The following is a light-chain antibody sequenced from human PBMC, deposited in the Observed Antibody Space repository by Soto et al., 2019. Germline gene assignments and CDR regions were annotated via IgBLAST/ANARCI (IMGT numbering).Light chain of an antibody. Sequence: QSALTQPASASASPGQSITISCTGSSSDIGAYNFVSWYQQHPAAAPQLIIYDVSQRPSVISRCSSGSKSGNTASLTVSVLQADDDDDYYCASYATGRSRVFGGGTKLTVL. J-gene: IGLJ2*01. CDR3: ASYATGRSRV. CDR1: SSDIGAYNF. CDR2: DVS. V-gene: IGLV2-14*03.